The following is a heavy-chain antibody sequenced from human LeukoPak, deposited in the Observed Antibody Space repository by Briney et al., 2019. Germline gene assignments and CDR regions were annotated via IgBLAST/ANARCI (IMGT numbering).Heavy chain of an antibody. D-gene: IGHD2-2*01. CDR2: ISYDGSNK. CDR3: AKDRSLSSTGGSDY. CDR1: GFTFSSYS. Sequence: PGGSLRLSCAASGFTFSSYSMNWVRQAPGKGLEWVSVISYDGSNKYYADSVKGRFTISRDNSKNTLYLQMNSLRAEDTAVYYCAKDRSLSSTGGSDYWGQGTLVTVSS. V-gene: IGHV3-30*18. J-gene: IGHJ4*02.